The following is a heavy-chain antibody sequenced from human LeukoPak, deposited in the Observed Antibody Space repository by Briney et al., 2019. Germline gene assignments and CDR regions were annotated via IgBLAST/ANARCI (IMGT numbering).Heavy chain of an antibody. V-gene: IGHV1-18*01. J-gene: IGHJ4*02. CDR2: ISAYNANT. D-gene: IGHD1-26*01. CDR1: GYTFNNYG. Sequence: GSVKVSCKASGYTFNNYGISWVRQAPGQGLEWMGWISAYNANTKYAQKVQGRVTMTTDTSMSTAYMELRSLRSDDTAVYYCVRDLGRGSPGDYFDYWGQGTLVTVSS. CDR3: VRDLGRGSPGDYFDY.